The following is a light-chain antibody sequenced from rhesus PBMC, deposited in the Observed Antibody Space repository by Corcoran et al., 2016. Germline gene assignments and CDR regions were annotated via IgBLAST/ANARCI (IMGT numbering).Light chain of an antibody. CDR2: EAS. V-gene: IGKV1-25*01. CDR1: QGITND. J-gene: IGKJ3*01. CDR3: QHYYSTPFT. Sequence: DIQMTQSPSSLSASVGDRVTITCRASQGITNDLAWYQQKPGETPKLLIYEASSLQSGIPSRFSGSGSGTDFTLTISSLQSEDFATYYCQHYYSTPFTVGPGTKLDIK.